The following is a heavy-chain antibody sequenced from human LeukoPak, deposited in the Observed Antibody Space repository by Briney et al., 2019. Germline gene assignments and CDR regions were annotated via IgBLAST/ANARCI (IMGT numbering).Heavy chain of an antibody. CDR3: ARDSGSGWPIDY. D-gene: IGHD6-19*01. V-gene: IGHV4-38-2*02. J-gene: IGHJ4*02. Sequence: PSETLSLTCAVSGYSISSGYYWGWIRQPPGKGLEWIGSIYHSGSTYYNPSLKSRVTISVDTSKNQFPLKLSSVTAADTAVYYCARDSGSGWPIDYWGQGTLVTVSS. CDR2: IYHSGST. CDR1: GYSISSGYY.